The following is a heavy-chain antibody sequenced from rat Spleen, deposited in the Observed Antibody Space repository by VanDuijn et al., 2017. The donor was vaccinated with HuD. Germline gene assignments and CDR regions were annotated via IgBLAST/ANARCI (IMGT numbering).Heavy chain of an antibody. CDR2: ITNTGGST. D-gene: IGHD2-2*01. CDR3: TGAGYLRDWYFDF. J-gene: IGHJ1*01. Sequence: EVQLVESGGGLVQPGRSLKLSCVASGFTFNNYWMTWIRQAPGKGLEWVASITNTGGSTYYPDSVKGRFTISRDNAKSTLYLQMNSLRSEDTATYYCTGAGYLRDWYFDFWGPGTMVIVSS. V-gene: IGHV5-31*01. CDR1: GFTFNNYW.